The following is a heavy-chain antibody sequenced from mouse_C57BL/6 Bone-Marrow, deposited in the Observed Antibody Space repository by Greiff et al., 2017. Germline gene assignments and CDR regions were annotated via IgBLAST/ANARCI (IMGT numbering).Heavy chain of an antibody. CDR1: GFTFSSYG. CDR2: ISSGGSYT. V-gene: IGHV5-6*01. J-gene: IGHJ2*01. CDR3: ARYYYGYFDY. D-gene: IGHD1-1*01. Sequence: EVQGVESGGDLVKPGGSLKLSCAASGFTFSSYGMSWVRQTPDKRLEWVATISSGGSYTYYPDSVKGRFTISRDNAKNTLYLQMSSQKSEDTAMYYCARYYYGYFDYWGQGTTLTVSS.